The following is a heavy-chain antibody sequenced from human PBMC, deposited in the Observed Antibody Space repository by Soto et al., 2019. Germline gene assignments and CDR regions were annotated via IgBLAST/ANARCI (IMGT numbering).Heavy chain of an antibody. CDR1: GYSFTSYW. D-gene: IGHD3-22*01. V-gene: IGHV5-10-1*01. CDR2: IDPSDSYT. J-gene: IGHJ6*02. CDR3: ASRRNYDSSGYGVDYYGMDV. Sequence: PGESLKISCKGSGYSFTSYWISWVHQMPGKGLEWMGRIDPSDSYTNYSPSFQGHVTISADKSISTAYLQWSSLKASDTAMYYCASRRNYDSSGYGVDYYGMDVWGQGTTVTVSS.